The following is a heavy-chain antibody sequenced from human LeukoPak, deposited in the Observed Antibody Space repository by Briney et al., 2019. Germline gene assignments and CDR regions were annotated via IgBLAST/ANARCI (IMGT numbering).Heavy chain of an antibody. J-gene: IGHJ4*02. CDR1: GGSISYFY. CDR3: ARASSGYYAGTFDY. D-gene: IGHD3-22*01. V-gene: IGHV4-4*07. Sequence: SSETLSLTCTVSGGSISYFYWSWIRQPAGKGLEWIGRIYTSGSTNYNPSLKSRVTISVDTSKNQFSLKLSSVTAADTAVYYCARASSGYYAGTFDYWGQGTLVTVSS. CDR2: IYTSGST.